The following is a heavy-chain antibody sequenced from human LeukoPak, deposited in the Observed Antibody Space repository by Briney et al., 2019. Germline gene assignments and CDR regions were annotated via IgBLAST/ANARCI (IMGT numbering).Heavy chain of an antibody. CDR1: GGSISSYY. CDR3: ARGYSIGNSYYGMDV. Sequence: KPSETLSLTCTVSGGSISSYYWSWIRQPPGKGLEWIGYLYYSGSTNYNPSLKSRVTISVDTSKNQFSLKLSSVTAADTAVYYCARGYSIGNSYYGMDVWGQGTTVTVSS. V-gene: IGHV4-59*01. D-gene: IGHD2-15*01. J-gene: IGHJ6*02. CDR2: LYYSGST.